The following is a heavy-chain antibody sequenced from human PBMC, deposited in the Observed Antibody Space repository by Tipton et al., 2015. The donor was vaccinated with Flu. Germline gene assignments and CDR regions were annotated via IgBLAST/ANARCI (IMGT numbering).Heavy chain of an antibody. CDR1: GFTFDDYH. J-gene: IGHJ6*02. Sequence: SLRLSCAASGFTFDDYHLHWVRQAPGKGLEWVSSINWNGNSEFYADSVKGRFAISRDNAKNSLYLQMDSLRPEDTALYFCTRDRVPSCSRDYFFYSAIDVWGLGTMVTVSS. CDR2: INWNGNSE. CDR3: TRDRVPSCSRDYFFYSAIDV. D-gene: IGHD3-10*01. V-gene: IGHV3-9*01.